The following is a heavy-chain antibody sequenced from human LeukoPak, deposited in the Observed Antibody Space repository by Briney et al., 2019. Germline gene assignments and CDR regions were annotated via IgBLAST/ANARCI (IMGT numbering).Heavy chain of an antibody. CDR1: SGTISSSSYF. Sequence: SETLSLTCTVSSGTISSSSYFWGWIRQPPGNGLEWIGNIYYTGSTHYNPSLKSRLIMSVDTSKNQFSLTLSSVTAADTAVYYCARGVGTDWGQGTLVTVSS. V-gene: IGHV4-39*01. D-gene: IGHD3-10*01. CDR2: IYYTGST. CDR3: ARGVGTD. J-gene: IGHJ4*02.